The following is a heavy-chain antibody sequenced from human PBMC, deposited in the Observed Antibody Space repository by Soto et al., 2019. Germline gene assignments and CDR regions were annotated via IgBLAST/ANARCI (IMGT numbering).Heavy chain of an antibody. CDR3: ARGPYCSGGSCYHYYYYMDV. CDR1: GGSISSGGYY. V-gene: IGHV4-31*03. CDR2: IYYSGST. Sequence: SETLSLTCTVSGGSISSGGYYWSWIRQHPGKGLEWIGYIYYSGSTYYNPSLKSRVTISVDTSKNQFSLKLSSVTAADTAVYYCARGPYCSGGSCYHYYYYMDVWGKGTTVTVSS. D-gene: IGHD2-15*01. J-gene: IGHJ6*03.